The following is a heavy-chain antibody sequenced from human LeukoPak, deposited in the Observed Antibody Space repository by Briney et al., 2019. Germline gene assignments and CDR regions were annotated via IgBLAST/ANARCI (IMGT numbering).Heavy chain of an antibody. CDR3: AKGERFLEWLLPRYYFDY. J-gene: IGHJ4*02. Sequence: GGSLRLSCAASGFTFSSYGMHWVRQAPGKGLEWVAVILSDGSKEFYTDSVKGRFTISRDNSKNTLYLQMNSLRAEDTAVYYCAKGERFLEWLLPRYYFDYWGQGTLVTVSS. CDR2: ILSDGSKE. D-gene: IGHD3-3*01. CDR1: GFTFSSYG. V-gene: IGHV3-30*02.